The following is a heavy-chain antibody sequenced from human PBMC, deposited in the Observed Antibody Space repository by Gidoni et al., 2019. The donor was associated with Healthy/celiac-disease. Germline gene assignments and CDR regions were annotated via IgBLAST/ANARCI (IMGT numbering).Heavy chain of an antibody. J-gene: IGHJ4*02. V-gene: IGHV5-10-1*03. CDR3: ARHPSSYDFWSGYYDFDY. D-gene: IGHD3-3*01. Sequence: EVQLVQSGAEVKKPGESLRISCKGSGYSFTSYWISWVRQMPGKGLEWMGRIDPSDSYTNYSPSFQGHVTISADKSISTAYLQWSSLKASDTAMYYCARHPSSYDFWSGYYDFDYWGQGTLVTVSS. CDR1: GYSFTSYW. CDR2: IDPSDSYT.